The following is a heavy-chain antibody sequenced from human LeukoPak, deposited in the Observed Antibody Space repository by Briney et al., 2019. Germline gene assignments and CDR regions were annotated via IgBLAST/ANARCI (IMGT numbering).Heavy chain of an antibody. J-gene: IGHJ3*02. D-gene: IGHD2-2*02. Sequence: SETLSLTCAVYGGSFSGYYWSWIRQPPGKGLEWIGEINHSGSTNYNPSLKSRVTISVDTSKNQFSLKLSSVTAADTAVYYCARKSPVYCSSTSCYKRAFDIWGQGTMVTVSS. CDR1: GGSFSGYY. V-gene: IGHV4-34*01. CDR2: INHSGST. CDR3: ARKSPVYCSSTSCYKRAFDI.